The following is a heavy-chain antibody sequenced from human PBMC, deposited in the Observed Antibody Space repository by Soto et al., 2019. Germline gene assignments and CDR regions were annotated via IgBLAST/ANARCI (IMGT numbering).Heavy chain of an antibody. CDR2: INPKSGGT. D-gene: IGHD2-8*01. Sequence: ASVNVSCKASGYSFTDYHIHWVRQAPGQGLEWLGRINPKSGGTSTAQKFQGWVTMTTDTSISTASMELTRLTSDDTAIYYCARGDSTDCSNGVCSFFYNHDMDVWGQGTTVTVSS. CDR3: ARGDSTDCSNGVCSFFYNHDMDV. V-gene: IGHV1-2*04. J-gene: IGHJ6*02. CDR1: GYSFTDYH.